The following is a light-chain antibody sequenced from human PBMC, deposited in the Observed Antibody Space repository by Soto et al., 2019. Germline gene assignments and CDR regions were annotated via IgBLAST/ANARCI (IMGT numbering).Light chain of an antibody. Sequence: AIQVTQSPSSLSASVGDRVTISCRTSQLISTSLAWYQQKPGKPPKVLIHTASTLENGVSSRFSGSGSGTDSTPANTTPLPKDCATYDCQHFHCYPLCFGGGTKVEI. CDR2: TAS. J-gene: IGKJ4*01. CDR1: QLISTS. CDR3: QHFHCYPLC. V-gene: IGKV1-13*02.